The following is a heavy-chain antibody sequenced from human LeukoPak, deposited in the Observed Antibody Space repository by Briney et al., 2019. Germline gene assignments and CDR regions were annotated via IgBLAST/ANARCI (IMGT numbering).Heavy chain of an antibody. Sequence: PSETLSLTCTVSGGSISSSTYYWGWIRQPPGKGLEWFGSIYYSGSTYYNASLKSQVSISIDTSKNQFSLRLTSVTAADTAVYYCARQTGSGLFILPGGQGTLVTVSS. CDR2: IYYSGST. CDR1: GGSISSSTYY. J-gene: IGHJ4*02. D-gene: IGHD3/OR15-3a*01. V-gene: IGHV4-39*01. CDR3: ARQTGSGLFILP.